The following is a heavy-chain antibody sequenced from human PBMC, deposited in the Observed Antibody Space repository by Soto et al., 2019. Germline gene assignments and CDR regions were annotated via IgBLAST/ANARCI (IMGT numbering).Heavy chain of an antibody. D-gene: IGHD3-9*01. CDR1: GYTFTSYG. CDR2: ISAYNGNT. J-gene: IGHJ4*02. Sequence: ASVKVSCKASGYTFTSYGISWVRQAPGQGLEWMGWISAYNGNTNYAQKLQGRVTMTTDTSTSTAYMELRSLRSDDTAVYYCARAGRASLRYFDWLLDYWGQGTLVTVSS. V-gene: IGHV1-18*01. CDR3: ARAGRASLRYFDWLLDY.